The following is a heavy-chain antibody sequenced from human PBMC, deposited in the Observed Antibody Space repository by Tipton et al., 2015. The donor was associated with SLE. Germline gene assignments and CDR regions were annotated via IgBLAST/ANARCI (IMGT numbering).Heavy chain of an antibody. CDR3: ARGPMTTVTTGFDY. CDR2: MDTSGGT. D-gene: IGHD4-11*01. J-gene: IGHJ4*02. V-gene: IGHV4-61*02. Sequence: TLSLTCSVSGDSINKGGYHWNWIRQPAGMGLEWIGRMDTSGGTFYNPSLESRVSISLDSSKNQFSLRLTSVTAADTAIYFCARGPMTTVTTGFDYWGQGTLVTVSS. CDR1: GDSINKGGYH.